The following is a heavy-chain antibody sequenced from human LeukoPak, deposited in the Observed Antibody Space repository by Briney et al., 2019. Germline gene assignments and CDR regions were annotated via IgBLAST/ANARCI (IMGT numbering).Heavy chain of an antibody. Sequence: GGSLRLSCAASGFTFSSYAMHWVRQAPGKGLEYVSAISSNGGSTYYANSVKGRFAISRDNSKNTLYLQMGSLRVEDMAVYYCARVARDSSGYYYDYWGQGTLVTVSS. V-gene: IGHV3-64*01. J-gene: IGHJ4*02. CDR2: ISSNGGST. CDR3: ARVARDSSGYYYDY. D-gene: IGHD3-22*01. CDR1: GFTFSSYA.